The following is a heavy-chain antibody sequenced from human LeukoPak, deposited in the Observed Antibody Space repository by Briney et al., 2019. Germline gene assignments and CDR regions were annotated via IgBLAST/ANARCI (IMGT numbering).Heavy chain of an antibody. CDR1: GYTFTSYG. Sequence: ASVKVSCKASGYTFTSYGISWVRQAPGQGLEWMGWISAYNGNTNYAQKLQGRVTMTTDTSTSTAYMELRSLRSDDTAVYYCARDSFNPAVQTTDYYYGMDVWGQGTTVTVSS. D-gene: IGHD1-1*01. CDR2: ISAYNGNT. J-gene: IGHJ6*02. V-gene: IGHV1-18*01. CDR3: ARDSFNPAVQTTDYYYGMDV.